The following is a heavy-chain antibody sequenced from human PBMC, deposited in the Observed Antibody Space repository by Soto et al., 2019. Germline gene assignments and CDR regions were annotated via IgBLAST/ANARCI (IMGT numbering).Heavy chain of an antibody. CDR3: ARFGGALLESYYYYYIDV. V-gene: IGHV3-66*01. D-gene: IGHD3-10*01. J-gene: IGHJ6*03. CDR2: IYSGGST. CDR1: GFTVSSNY. Sequence: EVQLVESGGGLVQPGGSLRLSCAASGFTVSSNYMSWVRQAPGKGLEWVSVIYSGGSTYYADSVKGRFTISRDNSKNTRYLQMNSLRAEDTAVYYCARFGGALLESYYYYYIDVWGKGTTVTVSS.